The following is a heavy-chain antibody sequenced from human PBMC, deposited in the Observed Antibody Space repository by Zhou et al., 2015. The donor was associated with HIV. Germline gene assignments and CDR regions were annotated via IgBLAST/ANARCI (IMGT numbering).Heavy chain of an antibody. CDR3: ARDTPASMKVIAAAGTGGWFDP. V-gene: IGHV1-69*12. J-gene: IGHJ5*02. CDR2: IIPIFGTA. Sequence: QVQLVQSGAEVKKPGSSVKVSCKASGGTFSSYAISWVRQAPGQGLEWMGGIIPIFGTANYAQKFQGRVTITADESTSTAYMELSSLRSEDTAVYYCARDTPASMKVIAAAGTGGWFDPVGPGEPWSPS. D-gene: IGHD6-13*01. CDR1: GGTFSSYA.